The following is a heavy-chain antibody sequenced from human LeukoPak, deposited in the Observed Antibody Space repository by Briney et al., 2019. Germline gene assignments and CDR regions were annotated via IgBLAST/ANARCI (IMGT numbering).Heavy chain of an antibody. CDR3: ARDREGYFDY. V-gene: IGHV4-30-4*01. D-gene: IGHD5-24*01. CDR2: IYYSGST. Sequence: PSETLSLTCSVSGGSISSGDYYWSWVRQSPEKGLEWIGYIYYSGSTYYNPSLKSRVTISVDTSKNQFSLKLSSVTAADTAVYYCARDREGYFDYWGQGTLVTVSS. J-gene: IGHJ4*02. CDR1: GGSISSGDYY.